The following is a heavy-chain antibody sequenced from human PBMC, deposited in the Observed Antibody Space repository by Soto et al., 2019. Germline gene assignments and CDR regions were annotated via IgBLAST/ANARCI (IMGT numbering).Heavy chain of an antibody. CDR1: GGSISSGGYY. J-gene: IGHJ4*02. CDR3: ARHPNYYDSSGSYY. D-gene: IGHD3-22*01. V-gene: IGHV4-39*01. CDR2: IYHSGST. Sequence: PSETLSLTCTVSGGSISSGGYYWSWIRQHPGTGLEWIGYIYHSGSTYYNPSLKSRVTISVDRSKNQFSLKLSSVTAADTAVYYCARHPNYYDSSGSYYWGQGTLVTVSS.